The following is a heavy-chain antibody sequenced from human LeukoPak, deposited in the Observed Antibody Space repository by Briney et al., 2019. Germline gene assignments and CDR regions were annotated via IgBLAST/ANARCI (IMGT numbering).Heavy chain of an antibody. Sequence: GGSLRLSRAGSGFMLSSYWMSWVRQAPGKGLEWVANIKQDGSEKYYVDSVKGRFTISRDNAKNSLYLQMNSLRVEDTAVYYCARDLGATIFDFDYWGQGTLVTVSS. CDR3: ARDLGATIFDFDY. D-gene: IGHD1-26*01. J-gene: IGHJ4*02. CDR2: IKQDGSEK. V-gene: IGHV3-7*01. CDR1: GFMLSSYW.